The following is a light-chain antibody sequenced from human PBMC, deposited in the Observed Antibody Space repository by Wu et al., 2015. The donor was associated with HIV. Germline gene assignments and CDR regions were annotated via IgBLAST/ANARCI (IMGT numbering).Light chain of an antibody. J-gene: IGKJ4*01. CDR2: GAS. CDR1: QSVSSRY. V-gene: IGKV3/OR2-268*02. CDR3: QQYNSWVLT. Sequence: EIVLTQSPGTLSLSPGERATLSCRASQSVSSRYLAWYQQNPGQAPRLLIFGASTRATGIPARFSGSGFGTDFTLTISSLQSEDCAVYYCQQYNSWVLTFGGGPRWRSN.